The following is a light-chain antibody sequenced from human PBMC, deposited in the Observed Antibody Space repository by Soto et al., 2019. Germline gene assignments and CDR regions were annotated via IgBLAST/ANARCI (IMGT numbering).Light chain of an antibody. V-gene: IGKV3-20*01. CDR2: GAS. J-gene: IGKJ1*01. Sequence: EVVMTQSPATLSVSPGEGVTLSCRASQSVSSNHLAWYQQKPGQAPRLLIYGASGRATGISDRFSGSGSGTDFTLTISRLEPEDFAVYYCQHYGGSPVTFGQGTKVDIK. CDR1: QSVSSNH. CDR3: QHYGGSPVT.